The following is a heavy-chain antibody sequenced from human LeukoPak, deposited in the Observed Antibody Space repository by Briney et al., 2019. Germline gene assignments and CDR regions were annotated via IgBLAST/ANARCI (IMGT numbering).Heavy chain of an antibody. CDR1: GYSFTGYC. CDR2: LDREDGER. CDR3: TTLNPYFDF. Sequence: ASVKVSCKASGYSFTGYCMHWVRQAPGKGLEWMGGLDREDGERTYAQNFQARVTLTEDTSTDTAYMELSSLRFEDTAVYYCTTLNPYFDFWGQGSLVTVSS. J-gene: IGHJ4*02. V-gene: IGHV1-24*01.